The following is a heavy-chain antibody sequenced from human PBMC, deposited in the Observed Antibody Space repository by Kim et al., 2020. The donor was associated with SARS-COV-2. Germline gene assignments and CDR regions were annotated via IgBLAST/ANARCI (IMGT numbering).Heavy chain of an antibody. CDR1: GFTFSSYN. J-gene: IGHJ4*02. V-gene: IGHV3-64*01. CDR3: VREGGDSFGPDY. D-gene: IGHD2-15*01. CDR2: ISTNGGTT. Sequence: GGSLRLSCAASGFTFSSYNMHWVRQAPGRGLEYISLISTNGGTTYYVNSVKGRFTISRDNSKNTLYLQMGSLRDEDTALYYCVREGGDSFGPDYWGQGTL.